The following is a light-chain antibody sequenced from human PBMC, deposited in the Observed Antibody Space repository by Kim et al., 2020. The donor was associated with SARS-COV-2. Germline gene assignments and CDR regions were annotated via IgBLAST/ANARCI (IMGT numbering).Light chain of an antibody. CDR2: DVN. CDR3: CSYAGNSAFV. CDR1: SSNVGAYNY. V-gene: IGLV2-11*01. J-gene: IGLJ3*02. Sequence: QSALTQPRSVSGSPGQSVTISCTGSSSNVGAYNYVSWYQHHPGKAPKLMIFDVNKRPSGVPDRFSGSKSGNTASLTISGLQAEDETDYYCCSYAGNSAFVFGGETQLTVL.